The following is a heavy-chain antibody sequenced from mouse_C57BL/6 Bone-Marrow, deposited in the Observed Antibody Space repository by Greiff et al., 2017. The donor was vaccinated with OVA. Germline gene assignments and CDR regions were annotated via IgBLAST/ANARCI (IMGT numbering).Heavy chain of an antibody. Sequence: VKVVESGAELVRPGASVTLSCKASGYTFTDYEMHWVKQTPVHGLEWIGAIDPETGGTAYNQKFKGKAILTADKTSSTAYMELRSLTSEDSAVYYCTRSYINYGDFDYWGQGTTLTVSS. CDR1: GYTFTDYE. CDR2: IDPETGGT. D-gene: IGHD2-5*01. CDR3: TRSYINYGDFDY. V-gene: IGHV1-15*01. J-gene: IGHJ2*01.